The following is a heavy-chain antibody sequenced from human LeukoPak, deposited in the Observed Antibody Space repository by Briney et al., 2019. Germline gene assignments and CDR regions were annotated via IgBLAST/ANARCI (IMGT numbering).Heavy chain of an antibody. V-gene: IGHV3-23*01. J-gene: IGHJ4*02. D-gene: IGHD6-6*01. CDR2: ISGSGGST. CDR3: AKTRGSSSTTGG. CDR1: GFTFSSYA. Sequence: GGSLRLSCAASGFTFSSYAMSWVRQAPGKGLEGVSAISGSGGSTYYADSVKGRFTISRDNSKNTLYLQMNSLRAEDTAVYYCAKTRGSSSTTGGWGQGTLVTVSS.